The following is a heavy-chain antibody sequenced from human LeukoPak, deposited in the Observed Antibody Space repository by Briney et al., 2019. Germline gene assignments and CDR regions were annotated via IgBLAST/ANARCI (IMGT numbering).Heavy chain of an antibody. D-gene: IGHD6-13*01. CDR1: GGSISSHY. CDR2: MYHSGST. V-gene: IGHV4-59*11. CDR3: ARHSAHSSTNDAFDI. Sequence: PSETLSLTCTVSGGSISSHYWSWIRQPPGKGLEWIGYMYHSGSTNYNPSLKSRVTISVDTSKNQFSLKLSSVTAADTAVYYCARHSAHSSTNDAFDIRGQGTMVTVSS. J-gene: IGHJ3*02.